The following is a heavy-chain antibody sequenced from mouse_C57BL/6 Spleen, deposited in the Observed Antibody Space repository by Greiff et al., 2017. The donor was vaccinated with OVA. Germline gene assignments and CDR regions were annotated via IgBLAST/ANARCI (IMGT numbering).Heavy chain of an antibody. D-gene: IGHD2-1*01. CDR1: GFTFSSYT. CDR2: ISGGGGNT. V-gene: IGHV5-9*01. J-gene: IGHJ3*01. Sequence: EVQLVESGGGLVKPGGSLKLSCAASGFTFSSYTMSWVRQTPEKRLEWVATISGGGGNTYYPDSVKGRFTISRDNAKNTLYLQKSSLRSEDTALYYCARLGKDLLSWFAYWGQGTLVTVSA. CDR3: ARLGKDLLSWFAY.